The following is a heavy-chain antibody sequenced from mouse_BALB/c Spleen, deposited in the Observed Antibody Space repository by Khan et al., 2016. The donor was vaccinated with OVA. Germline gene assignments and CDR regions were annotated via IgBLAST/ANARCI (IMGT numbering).Heavy chain of an antibody. D-gene: IGHD3-3*01. CDR1: GYTFINYC. CDR3: ARRGLGGDFDY. Sequence: QVQLKESGAELAKPGASVKMSCKASGYTFINYCILWAKQRPGQGLEWIGYINPSNGYTEYNQNFKDKATLTADKSSSTAYLQLSSLTSEDSAVDYSARRGLGGDFDYWGQGTTLTVSS. CDR2: INPSNGYT. V-gene: IGHV1-7*01. J-gene: IGHJ2*01.